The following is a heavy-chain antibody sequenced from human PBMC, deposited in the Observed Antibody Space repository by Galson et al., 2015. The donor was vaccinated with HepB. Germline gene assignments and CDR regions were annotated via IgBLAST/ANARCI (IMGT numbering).Heavy chain of an antibody. CDR3: ARDRRRAGTCLWRSQGY. CDR2: TSFDGSHK. Sequence: SLRLSCAASGFTFSSYAMYWVRQAPGKGLEWVAVTSFDGSHKYYADSVEGRFTVSRDDSENTLYLQIDSLKTEDTAVYYCARDRRRAGTCLWRSQGYCGQGTLLTVSS. V-gene: IGHV3-30*04. CDR1: GFTFSSYA. D-gene: IGHD3-16*01. J-gene: IGHJ4*02.